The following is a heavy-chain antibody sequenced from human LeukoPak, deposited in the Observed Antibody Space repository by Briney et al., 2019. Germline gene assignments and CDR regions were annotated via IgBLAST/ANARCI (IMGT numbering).Heavy chain of an antibody. CDR1: GYTFTNYD. CDR2: MNPDSGKT. J-gene: IGHJ2*01. Sequence: ASVKVSCKASGYTFTNYDINWLGQATGQGGEGMGWMNPDSGKTGYARKFQGRVTMTRNSDISTACMELSSLRSEDTAVYYCARFATYYETGGSYHWYLDLWGRGTLVTVSS. V-gene: IGHV1-8*01. D-gene: IGHD2-8*02. CDR3: ARFATYYETGGSYHWYLDL.